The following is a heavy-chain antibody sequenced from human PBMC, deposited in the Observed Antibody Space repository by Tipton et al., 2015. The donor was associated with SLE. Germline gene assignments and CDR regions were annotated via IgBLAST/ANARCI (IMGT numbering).Heavy chain of an antibody. CDR3: VREGGMRSHYTD. Sequence: LRLSCTVSDYSIKRGFYWGWIRQSPGKGLEWIVNMYHSGTTYYNPSLKSRVTISLDMSKNQYSLRMKSVTAADTAAYYCVREGGMRSHYTDWGQGILVTVSS. CDR1: DYSIKRGFY. J-gene: IGHJ4*02. D-gene: IGHD1-26*01. V-gene: IGHV4-38-2*02. CDR2: MYHSGTT.